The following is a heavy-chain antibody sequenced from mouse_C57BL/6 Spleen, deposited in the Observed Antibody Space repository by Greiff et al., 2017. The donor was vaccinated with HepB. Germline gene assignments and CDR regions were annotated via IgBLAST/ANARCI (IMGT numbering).Heavy chain of an antibody. D-gene: IGHD3-2*02. CDR3: TRGADSSGYDY. Sequence: VKLVESGAELVRPGASVTLSCKASGYTFTDYEMHWVKQTPVHGLEWIGAIDPETGGTAYNQKFKGKAILTADKSSSTAYMELRSLTSEDSAVYYCTRGADSSGYDYWGQGTTLTVSS. CDR1: GYTFTDYE. CDR2: IDPETGGT. J-gene: IGHJ2*01. V-gene: IGHV1-15*01.